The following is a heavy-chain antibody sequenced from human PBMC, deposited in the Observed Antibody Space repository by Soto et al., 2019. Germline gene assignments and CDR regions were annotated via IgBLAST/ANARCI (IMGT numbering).Heavy chain of an antibody. D-gene: IGHD3-22*01. CDR3: SFLYYYSGVCPLGYF. CDR2: IYYSGNT. V-gene: IGHV4-39*01. CDR1: GGSISSNSHY. Sequence: SETLSLTCTVSGGSISSNSHYWGWIRQPPGKGLEWIGSIYYSGNTYYNSSLKSRVPISVDTSQNQFSLKLSSVTAADTAVYFCSFLYYYSGVCPLGYFWGRGTLVTGSA. J-gene: IGHJ4*02.